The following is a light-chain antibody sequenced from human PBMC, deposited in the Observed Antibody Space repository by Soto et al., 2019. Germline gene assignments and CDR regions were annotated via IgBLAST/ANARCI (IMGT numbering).Light chain of an antibody. V-gene: IGKV1-5*01. CDR3: QQYATYPYT. J-gene: IGKJ2*01. CDR2: DAS. Sequence: DIQMTQSPSTLSASVGDRVTITCRASQSVTNWLAWYQQKPGKAPNLLIYDASRLQSGIPSRFSGSGSGTEFTHTISSLQPDDFATYYCQQYATYPYTFGQGTKVDIK. CDR1: QSVTNW.